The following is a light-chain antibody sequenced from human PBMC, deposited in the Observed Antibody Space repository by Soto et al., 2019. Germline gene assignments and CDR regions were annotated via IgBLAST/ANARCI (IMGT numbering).Light chain of an antibody. CDR2: EVI. CDR1: SSDVGGYNY. Sequence: QSALTQPASVSGSPGQSITISCTGTSSDVGGYNYVSWYQQLPGKAPKLVIYEVINRPSGVSDRLSGSKSGNTAPLTISGLQAEDEADYYCSSHTSSSTGVLFGGGTKLTVL. J-gene: IGLJ2*01. CDR3: SSHTSSSTGVL. V-gene: IGLV2-14*01.